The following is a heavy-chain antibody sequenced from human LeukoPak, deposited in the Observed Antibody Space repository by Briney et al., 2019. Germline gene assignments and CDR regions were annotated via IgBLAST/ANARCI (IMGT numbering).Heavy chain of an antibody. CDR1: GDSISSGSSY. CDR3: ARGRSASGYFHF. CDR2: IYTSRNT. D-gene: IGHD3-16*01. Sequence: MTSETLSLTCTVSGDSISSGSSYWSWLRQPAGKGLEWIGHIYTSRNTNYNPSLKSRVTISVDTSKNQFSLKLTSVTAADTAVYYCARGRSASGYFHFWGQGTLVTVSS. V-gene: IGHV4-61*09. J-gene: IGHJ4*02.